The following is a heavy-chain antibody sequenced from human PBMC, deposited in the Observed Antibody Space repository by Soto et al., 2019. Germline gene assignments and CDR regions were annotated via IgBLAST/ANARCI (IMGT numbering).Heavy chain of an antibody. Sequence: ASVKVSCKASGYTFTSYYMHWVRQAPGQGLEWMGIINPSGGSTSYAQKFQGRVTMTRDTSISTAYMELSRLRSDDTAVYYCARDNRLELDAFDIWGQGKMVTVSS. V-gene: IGHV1-46*01. J-gene: IGHJ3*02. CDR2: INPSGGST. CDR3: ARDNRLELDAFDI. CDR1: GYTFTSYY. D-gene: IGHD1-7*01.